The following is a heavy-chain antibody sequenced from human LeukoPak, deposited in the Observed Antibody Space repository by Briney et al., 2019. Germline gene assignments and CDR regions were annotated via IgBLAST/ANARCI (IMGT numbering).Heavy chain of an antibody. V-gene: IGHV3-21*01. CDR1: GFTFSSYS. J-gene: IGHJ3*02. CDR3: ARDGDAGKQWLVRAFDI. D-gene: IGHD6-19*01. Sequence: GGSLRLSCAASGFTFSSYSMNWVRQAPGKGLEWVSSIGSSSSYIYYADSVKGRFTISRDNAKNSLYLQMNSLRAEDTAVYYCARDGDAGKQWLVRAFDIWGQGTMVTVSS. CDR2: IGSSSSYI.